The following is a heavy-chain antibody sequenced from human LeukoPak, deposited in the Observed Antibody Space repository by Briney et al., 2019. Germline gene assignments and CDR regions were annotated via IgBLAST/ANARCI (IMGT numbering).Heavy chain of an antibody. CDR3: ARKYSSGWPN. CDR2: IFPGDADT. Sequence: GEALQISCQGSGYSFTTYWIGWVRQMPGKGLEWMGIIFPGDADTRYSTSFQGQVTISADKSINTAYLQWSSLKASDTAMYYCARKYSSGWPNSGQGTLVTVSS. CDR1: GYSFTTYW. D-gene: IGHD6-19*01. V-gene: IGHV5-51*01. J-gene: IGHJ4*02.